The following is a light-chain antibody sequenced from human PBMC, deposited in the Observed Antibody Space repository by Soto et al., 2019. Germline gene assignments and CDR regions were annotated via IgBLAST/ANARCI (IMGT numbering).Light chain of an antibody. V-gene: IGKV3-15*01. Sequence: EIVMTQSPATLSVSPGERATLSCRASQSISTELAWYQQKPGQPPRLLIYSASTRATGVPARFTGSGSGSEFTLTLIGLQSEDFAVYYCQQGHNCPLSVGQGTRLEI. J-gene: IGKJ2*01. CDR2: SAS. CDR3: QQGHNCPLS. CDR1: QSISTE.